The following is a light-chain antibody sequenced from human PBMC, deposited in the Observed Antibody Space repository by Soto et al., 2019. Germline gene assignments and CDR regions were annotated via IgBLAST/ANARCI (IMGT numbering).Light chain of an antibody. J-gene: IGKJ5*01. CDR2: GAS. Sequence: EIVLTHSPGTLSLSPGERATLSCGAGQSVSSTSSLAWYQQKPGQAPRLLIYGASRRATGIPDRFSGSESGTDFTLTISRLEPEDFAVYYCQCYNNWPPITFGQGTRLEIK. CDR3: QCYNNWPPIT. CDR1: QSVSSTS. V-gene: IGKV3-20*01.